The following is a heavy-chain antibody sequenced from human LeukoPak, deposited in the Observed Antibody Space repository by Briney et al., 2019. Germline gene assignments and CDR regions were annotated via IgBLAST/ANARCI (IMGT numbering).Heavy chain of an antibody. CDR2: IKQDGSEK. CDR3: TTDPSGSYYGPDAFDI. D-gene: IGHD1-26*01. J-gene: IGHJ3*02. V-gene: IGHV3-7*03. CDR1: GFTFSSYC. Sequence: GGSLRLSCAASGFTFSSYCMNWVRQAPGKGLEWVANIKQDGSEKYYVDSVKGRFTISRDNAKNSLYLQMNSLKTEDTAVYYCTTDPSGSYYGPDAFDIWGQGTMVTVSS.